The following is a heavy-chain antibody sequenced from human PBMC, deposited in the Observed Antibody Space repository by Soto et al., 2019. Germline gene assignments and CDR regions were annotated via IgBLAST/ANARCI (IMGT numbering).Heavy chain of an antibody. D-gene: IGHD3-22*01. CDR2: INPNSGGT. CDR3: WYYDSSGYYYFDY. Sequence: AAVKVSCKASGYTFTGYYMHGVRQAPGQGLEWMGWINPNSGGTNYAQKFQGRVTMTRDTSISTAYMELSRLRSDDTAVYYCWYYDSSGYYYFDYWGQGTLVTVSS. CDR1: GYTFTGYY. V-gene: IGHV1-2*02. J-gene: IGHJ4*02.